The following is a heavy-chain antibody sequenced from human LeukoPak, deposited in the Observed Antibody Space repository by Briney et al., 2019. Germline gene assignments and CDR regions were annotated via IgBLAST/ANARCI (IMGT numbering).Heavy chain of an antibody. J-gene: IGHJ4*02. D-gene: IGHD5-18*01. Sequence: PGGSLRLSCAASGFTFSPYWMHWVRQAPGKGLVWVSRINSDGSTTSYADSVRGRFTISRDNAKNTLYLQMSSLRAEDTAVYYCVRVNRGYSYGHYDYWGQGTLITVSS. CDR3: VRVNRGYSYGHYDY. CDR2: INSDGSTT. CDR1: GFTFSPYW. V-gene: IGHV3-74*01.